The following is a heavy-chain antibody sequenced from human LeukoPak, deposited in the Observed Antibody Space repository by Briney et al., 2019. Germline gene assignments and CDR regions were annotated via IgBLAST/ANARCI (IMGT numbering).Heavy chain of an antibody. V-gene: IGHV4-4*02. CDR2: IYHSGST. Sequence: SETLSLTCAVSGGSISSSNWWSWVRQPPGKGLEWIGEIYHSGSTNYNPSLKSRVTISVDKSKNQFSLRLTSVTAADTAVYYCARQTGSGLFILPGGQGTLVTVSS. CDR3: ARQTGSGLFILP. D-gene: IGHD3/OR15-3a*01. CDR1: GGSISSSNW. J-gene: IGHJ4*02.